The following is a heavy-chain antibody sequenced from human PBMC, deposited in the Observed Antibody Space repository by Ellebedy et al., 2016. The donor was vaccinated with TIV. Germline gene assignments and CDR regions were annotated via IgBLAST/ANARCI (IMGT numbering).Heavy chain of an antibody. CDR3: SRLGGAAGERSYYYYMDV. Sequence: PGGSLRLSCTASGFRSGDYGLNWFRHAPGKGLEWVSSIRSKAFGATTDYAASVEGRFTISRDDSKSIAYLQMNSLKTEDKAVYYCSRLGGAAGERSYYYYMDVWGKGTTVTVSS. D-gene: IGHD3-16*01. J-gene: IGHJ6*03. CDR1: GFRSGDYG. CDR2: IRSKAFGATT. V-gene: IGHV3-49*03.